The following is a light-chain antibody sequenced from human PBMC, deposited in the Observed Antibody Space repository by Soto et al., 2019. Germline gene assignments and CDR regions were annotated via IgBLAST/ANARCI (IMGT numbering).Light chain of an antibody. CDR2: DAS. V-gene: IGKV1-5*01. CDR1: QTIGMY. CDR3: QQYNSYPWT. Sequence: DIQMTQSPSSLSATLGDRVTITCRASQTIGMYLNWYQQQPGKVPKLLIYDASYLQSGVPSRFSGSGSGTEFTLTISSLQPDDFATYYCQQYNSYPWTFGQGTKVDI. J-gene: IGKJ1*01.